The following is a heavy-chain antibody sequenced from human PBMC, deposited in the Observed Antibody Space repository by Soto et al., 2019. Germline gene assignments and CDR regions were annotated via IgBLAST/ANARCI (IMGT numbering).Heavy chain of an antibody. CDR2: IDYSGST. CDR3: ARGALTTYFDY. Sequence: QVQLQESGPGLVKPSETLSLTCTVSGGSISSYYWSWIRQPPGKGLEWIGYIDYSGSTNYNPSLKSRVTISVDTSKNQFSLKLSSVTAADTAVYYCARGALTTYFDYWGQGTLVTVSS. V-gene: IGHV4-59*01. J-gene: IGHJ4*02. CDR1: GGSISSYY.